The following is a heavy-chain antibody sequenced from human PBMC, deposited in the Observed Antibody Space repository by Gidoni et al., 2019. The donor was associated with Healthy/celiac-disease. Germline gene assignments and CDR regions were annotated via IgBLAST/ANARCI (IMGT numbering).Heavy chain of an antibody. CDR2: IYYSGST. J-gene: IGHJ6*03. CDR3: ARADYYYMDV. Sequence: QVQLQESVPGLVKPSETLSLTCSVSGGSISSYYWSWIRQPPGKGLEWIGYIYYSGSTNYIPSLKSRVTISVDTSKNQFSLKLSSVTAADTAVYYCARADYYYMDVWGKGTTVTVSS. CDR1: GGSISSYY. V-gene: IGHV4-59*01.